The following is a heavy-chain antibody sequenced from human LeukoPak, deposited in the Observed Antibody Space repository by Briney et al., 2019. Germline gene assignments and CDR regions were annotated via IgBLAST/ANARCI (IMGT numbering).Heavy chain of an antibody. CDR3: ARDHSPSMYGSVWYDAFDI. D-gene: IGHD6-19*01. Sequence: PGGSLRLSCVASGFSFSNYWMTWVRRVPGKGLEWVANINQDGNKKNYVDSVKGRFTVSRDNAKNSLYLQMDNLGAEDTAIYYCARDHSPSMYGSVWYDAFDIWGLGTKVTVSS. CDR2: INQDGNKK. J-gene: IGHJ3*02. V-gene: IGHV3-7*03. CDR1: GFSFSNYW.